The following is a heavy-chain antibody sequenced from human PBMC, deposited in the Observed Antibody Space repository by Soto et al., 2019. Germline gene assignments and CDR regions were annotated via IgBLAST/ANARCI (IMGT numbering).Heavy chain of an antibody. CDR1: GFTFSRHT. CDR2: ISYDGSNK. CDR3: ARDRLRLGELSLLGDFDY. V-gene: IGHV3-30*04. J-gene: IGHJ4*02. Sequence: QVQLEESGGGVVQPGRSLRLSCAASGFTFSRHTMHWVRQAPGKGLEWVASISYDGSNKYYADSVKGRFTISRDNSKNTLSVQMDSLRAEDTAVYYCARDRLRLGELSLLGDFDYRGQGTLVTVSS. D-gene: IGHD3-16*02.